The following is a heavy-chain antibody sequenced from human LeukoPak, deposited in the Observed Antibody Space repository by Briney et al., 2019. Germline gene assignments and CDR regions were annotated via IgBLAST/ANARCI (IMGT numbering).Heavy chain of an antibody. Sequence: GGSLRLSCAASGFTVSSNYMSWVRQAPGKGLEWVSVIYSGGSTYYADSVKGRFTISRDNSKNTLYLQMNSLGAEDTAVYYCARGDYGSGSRPGAFDIWGQGTMVTVSS. V-gene: IGHV3-53*01. D-gene: IGHD3-10*01. CDR1: GFTVSSNY. CDR2: IYSGGST. J-gene: IGHJ3*02. CDR3: ARGDYGSGSRPGAFDI.